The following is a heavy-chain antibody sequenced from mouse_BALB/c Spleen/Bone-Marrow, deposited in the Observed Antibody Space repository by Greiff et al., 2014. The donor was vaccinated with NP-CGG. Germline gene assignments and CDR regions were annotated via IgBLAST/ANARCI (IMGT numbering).Heavy chain of an antibody. J-gene: IGHJ2*01. CDR2: IYPGDGDT. V-gene: IGHV1-87*01. Sequence: QVQLQQSGAELARPGASVKLSCKASGYTFTSYWMQWVKQRPGQGLEWIGAIYPGDGDTGYTQKFKGKATLTADKSSTTAYMQLSSLTSEDSAVNYCARNFPFDYWGQGTTLTVSS. CDR3: ARNFPFDY. CDR1: GYTFTSYW.